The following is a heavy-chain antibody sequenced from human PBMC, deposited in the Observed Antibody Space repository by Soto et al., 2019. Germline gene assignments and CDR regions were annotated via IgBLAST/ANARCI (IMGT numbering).Heavy chain of an antibody. J-gene: IGHJ4*02. CDR1: GYTFTSYG. D-gene: IGHD6-13*01. V-gene: IGHV1-18*01. Sequence: QVQLVQSGAEVKKPGASVKVSCKASGYTFTSYGISWVRQAPGQGLEWMGWSSAYNVNTNYAQKLQGTVTMTTDTSTSTAYMELRSLRSDATAVYYCARDCAAAGPFDYWGQGTLVTVSS. CDR3: ARDCAAAGPFDY. CDR2: SSAYNVNT.